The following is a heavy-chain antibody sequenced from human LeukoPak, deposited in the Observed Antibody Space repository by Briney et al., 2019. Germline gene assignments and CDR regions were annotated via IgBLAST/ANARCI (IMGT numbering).Heavy chain of an antibody. CDR2: INPRSNFI. D-gene: IGHD3-22*01. V-gene: IGHV3-21*06. CDR1: GFTFSTSA. CDR3: ATSGRPQDSSGYYYYAY. J-gene: IGHJ4*02. Sequence: GGSLRLSCSASGFTFSTSAMSWVRQAPGKALEWVSSINPRSNFIDYAGSVRGRFTISRDNARNSLYLQMNSLRAEDTAVYDCATSGRPQDSSGYYYYAYWGQGTLVTVSS.